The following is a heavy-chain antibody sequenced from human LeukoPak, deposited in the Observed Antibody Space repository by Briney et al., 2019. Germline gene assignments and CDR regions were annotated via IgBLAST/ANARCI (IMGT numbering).Heavy chain of an antibody. CDR3: ARVRLANTPEFFQH. Sequence: GGSLRLSRAASGFTFNDYWMSWVRQAPGKGLEWVASIKQDGGEKRYVDSVKGRFTISRDNTENSLYLQMNSLGAEDTALYYCARVRLANTPEFFQHWGQGTLVTVSS. CDR1: GFTFNDYW. CDR2: IKQDGGEK. J-gene: IGHJ1*01. V-gene: IGHV3-7*03. D-gene: IGHD3-9*01.